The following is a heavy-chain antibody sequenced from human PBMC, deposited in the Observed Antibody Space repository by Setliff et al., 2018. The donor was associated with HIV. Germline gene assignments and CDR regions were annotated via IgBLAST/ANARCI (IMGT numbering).Heavy chain of an antibody. J-gene: IGHJ4*02. D-gene: IGHD3-10*01. CDR2: FYHSGDT. V-gene: IGHV4-38-2*02. Sequence: SETLSLTCTVSGGSISTTYFWGWIRQPPGEGLEWIVSFYHSGDTYYNPSLKSRVTISVDTSKNQFSLKLSSVTAADTAVYYCARRDQYGGSPYFESWGQGALVTVSS. CDR1: GGSISTTYF. CDR3: ARRDQYGGSPYFES.